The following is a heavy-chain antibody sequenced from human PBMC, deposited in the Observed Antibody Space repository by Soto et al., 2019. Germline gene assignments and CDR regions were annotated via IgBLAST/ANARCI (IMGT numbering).Heavy chain of an antibody. CDR3: ARGPSRYYGSGSYAP. D-gene: IGHD3-10*01. J-gene: IGHJ5*02. V-gene: IGHV4-34*01. CDR1: GGSFSGYY. CDR2: INHSGST. Sequence: QVQLQQWGAGLLKPSETLSLTCAVYGGSFSGYYWSWIRQPPGKGLEWIVEINHSGSTNYNPSLKSRVTISVDTSKNQFSLKLSSVTAADTAVYYCARGPSRYYGSGSYAPWGQGTLVTVSS.